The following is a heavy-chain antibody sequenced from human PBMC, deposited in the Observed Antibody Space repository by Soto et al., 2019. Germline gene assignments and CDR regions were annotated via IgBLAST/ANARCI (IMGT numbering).Heavy chain of an antibody. CDR2: ISGSGGRT. CDR3: AKDYYGSGSYGPPHAFDI. CDR1: GFTFTSYA. V-gene: IGHV3-23*01. D-gene: IGHD3-10*01. Sequence: EVQVLESGGGLVQPGGSLRLSCAASGFTFTSYAMSWVRQAPGKGLEWVSAISGSGGRTYYADSVKGRFTISRDNSKNTLYLQMNSLRAEDTAVYYCAKDYYGSGSYGPPHAFDIWGQGTMVTVSS. J-gene: IGHJ3*02.